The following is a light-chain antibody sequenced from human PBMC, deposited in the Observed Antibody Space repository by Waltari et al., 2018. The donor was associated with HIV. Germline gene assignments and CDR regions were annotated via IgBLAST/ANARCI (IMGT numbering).Light chain of an antibody. V-gene: IGLV2-8*01. Sequence: QSALTQPPSASGSPGQSVTISCTGTSSDVGAYNYVSWYQQHPGKAPKLIIYGVSKLPSGVPDRFSGSKSGNTASLTVSGLQAEDEADYYCSSYAGSNNEVRFGGGTKLTVL. CDR3: SSYAGSNNEVR. CDR2: GVS. J-gene: IGLJ2*01. CDR1: SSDVGAYNY.